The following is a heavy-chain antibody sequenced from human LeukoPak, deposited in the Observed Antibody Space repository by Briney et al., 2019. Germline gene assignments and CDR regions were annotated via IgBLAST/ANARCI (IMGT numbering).Heavy chain of an antibody. CDR3: ARDLGLRGYSYGYTHDAFDI. D-gene: IGHD5-18*01. J-gene: IGHJ3*02. CDR1: GYTFTSYY. CDR2: INPNSGGT. Sequence: ASVKVSCKASGYTFTSYYMHWVRQAPGQGLEWMGWINPNSGGTNYAQKFQGRVTMTRDTSISTAYMEPSRLRSDDTAVYYCARDLGLRGYSYGYTHDAFDIWGQGTMVTVSS. V-gene: IGHV1-2*02.